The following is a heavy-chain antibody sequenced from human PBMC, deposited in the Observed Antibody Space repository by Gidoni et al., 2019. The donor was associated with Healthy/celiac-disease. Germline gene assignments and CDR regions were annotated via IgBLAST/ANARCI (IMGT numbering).Heavy chain of an antibody. J-gene: IGHJ5*02. CDR3: TRYKTFADSSSWYEGFDP. V-gene: IGHV3-73*01. D-gene: IGHD6-13*01. Sequence: RSKANSYATAYAASVKGRFTISRDDSKNTAYLQMNSLKTEDTAVYYCTRYKTFADSSSWYEGFDPWGQGTLVTVSS. CDR2: RSKANSYAT.